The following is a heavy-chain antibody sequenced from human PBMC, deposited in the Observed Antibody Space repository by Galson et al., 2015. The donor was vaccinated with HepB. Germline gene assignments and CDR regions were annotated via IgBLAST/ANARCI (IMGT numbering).Heavy chain of an antibody. CDR2: ISGSGGST. CDR1: GFTFSSYA. J-gene: IGHJ4*02. D-gene: IGHD3-10*01. V-gene: IGHV3-23*01. CDR3: AKDQGFMVRGVTSIFDY. Sequence: SLRLSCAASGFTFSSYAMSWVRQAPGKGLEWVSAISGSGGSTYYADSVKGRFTISRDNSKNTLYLQMNSLRAEDTAVYYCAKDQGFMVRGVTSIFDYWGQGTLVTVSS.